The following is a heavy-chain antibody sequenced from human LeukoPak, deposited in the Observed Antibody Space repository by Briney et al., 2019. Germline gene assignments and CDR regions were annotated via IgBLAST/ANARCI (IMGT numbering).Heavy chain of an antibody. CDR3: VRALLGTSDY. CDR1: GFTFSTSW. Sequence: GGSLRLSCAASGFTFSTSWMHWVRQAPGKGLVWVSRINPDGSITNYADSVKGRFPISRDNANNMLYLLMNSLRVDDTAVYYCVRALLGTSDYWGQGTLVTVSS. V-gene: IGHV3-74*01. D-gene: IGHD7-27*01. J-gene: IGHJ4*02. CDR2: INPDGSIT.